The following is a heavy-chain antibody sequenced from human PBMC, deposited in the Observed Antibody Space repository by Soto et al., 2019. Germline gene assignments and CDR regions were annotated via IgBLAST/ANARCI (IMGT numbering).Heavy chain of an antibody. Sequence: SETLSLTCTVSNGSVSSGTYSWSWVRQPPGKGLEWIGYIYYSGTNYSTPSLKRRLTMSMDRANDHFSLNLTSVTAADTAVYFCARGHYYYGMDVWGQGITVTVSS. CDR2: IYYSGTN. V-gene: IGHV4-30-2*01. CDR3: ARGHYYYGMDV. CDR1: NGSVSSGTYS. J-gene: IGHJ6*02.